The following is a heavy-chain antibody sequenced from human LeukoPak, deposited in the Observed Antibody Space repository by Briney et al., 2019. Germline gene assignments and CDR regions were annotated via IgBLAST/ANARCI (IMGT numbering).Heavy chain of an antibody. J-gene: IGHJ3*02. D-gene: IGHD2-8*01. Sequence: PGRSLRLSCAASGFTFSTYAMHWVRQAPGKGLEWVAVISYDGSNKYYADSVKGRFTISRDNSQNTLYLQMNSLRTEDTTIYYCARATVLVGLMGVFDIWGQGTLVTVSS. CDR1: GFTFSTYA. CDR3: ARATVLVGLMGVFDI. CDR2: ISYDGSNK. V-gene: IGHV3-30-3*01.